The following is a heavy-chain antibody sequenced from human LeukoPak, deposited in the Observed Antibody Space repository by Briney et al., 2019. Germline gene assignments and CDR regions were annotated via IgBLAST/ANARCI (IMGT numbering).Heavy chain of an antibody. V-gene: IGHV1-18*01. CDR1: GYTFTSHG. D-gene: IGHD6-6*01. J-gene: IGHJ6*03. Sequence: ASVKVSCKASGYTFTSHGISWVRQAPGQGLEWMGWISAYNGNTNYAQKLQGRVTMTTDTSTSTAYMELRSLRSDDTAVYYCARLSSSSSYYYYYYYMDVWGKGTTVTVSS. CDR2: ISAYNGNT. CDR3: ARLSSSSSYYYYYYYMDV.